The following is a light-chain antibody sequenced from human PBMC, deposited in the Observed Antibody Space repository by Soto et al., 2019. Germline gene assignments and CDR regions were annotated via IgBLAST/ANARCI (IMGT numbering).Light chain of an antibody. CDR3: QQYNTWPLT. CDR2: GAS. V-gene: IGKV3-15*01. Sequence: EIVMTQSPATLSVSPGERATLSCRASQGVTTNLAWYQQKPGQAPRLLIYGASTRATGIPARFSGSGSGTDFTLTISSLQSEDFAFYYCQQYNTWPLTFGGGTKVDIK. J-gene: IGKJ4*01. CDR1: QGVTTN.